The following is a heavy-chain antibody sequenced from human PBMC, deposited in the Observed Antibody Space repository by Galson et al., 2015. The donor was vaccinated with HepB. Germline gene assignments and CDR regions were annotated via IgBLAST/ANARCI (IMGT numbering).Heavy chain of an antibody. V-gene: IGHV4-59*08. J-gene: IGHJ2*01. D-gene: IGHD3-10*01. CDR2: VYYSGST. CDR3: ARHLVPNWGGSNVMVRGVITWYFDL. CDR1: GGSISSYS. Sequence: LSLTCTVSGGSISSYSWTWIRQPPGKGLEWIGDVYYSGSTTQNPSLRSRITMSVDTSKNQFSLKLTSVTAADTAVYYCARHLVPNWGGSNVMVRGVITWYFDLWGRGTLVTVSS.